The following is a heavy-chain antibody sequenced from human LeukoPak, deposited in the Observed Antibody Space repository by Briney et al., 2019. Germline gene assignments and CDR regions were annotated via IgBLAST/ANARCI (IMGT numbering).Heavy chain of an antibody. CDR1: GGSISRYY. J-gene: IGHJ5*02. V-gene: IGHV4-4*07. Sequence: SETLSLTCTVSGGSISRYYWSWIRQPAGKGLEWIGRIYTSGSTNYNLSLKSRVTMSVDTSKNQFSLKLSSVTAADTAVYYCARDEGGRFDNWFDPWGQGTLVTVSS. CDR2: IYTSGST. CDR3: ARDEGGRFDNWFDP. D-gene: IGHD3-16*01.